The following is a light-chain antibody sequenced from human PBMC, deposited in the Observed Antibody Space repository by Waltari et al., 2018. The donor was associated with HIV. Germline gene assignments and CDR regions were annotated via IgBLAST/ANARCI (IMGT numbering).Light chain of an antibody. J-gene: IGLJ2*01. Sequence: QSVLTQPPSASGSPGQRVTISCSGSSSNIGNNPTNWYQQLPGTAPKLLAYSDQQRPSGVPARFSGSKSGTSASLAISELQSEDEGDYYCASWDNNLAGRVFGGRTRLTVL. CDR1: SSNIGNNP. V-gene: IGLV1-44*01. CDR3: ASWDNNLAGRV. CDR2: SDQ.